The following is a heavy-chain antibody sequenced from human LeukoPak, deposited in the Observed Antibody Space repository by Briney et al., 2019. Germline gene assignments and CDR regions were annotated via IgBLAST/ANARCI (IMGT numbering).Heavy chain of an antibody. CDR1: GFTFSSYG. CDR3: AKDSVTTSLDY. V-gene: IGHV3-30*18. D-gene: IGHD4-11*01. J-gene: IGHJ4*02. CDR2: ISYDGSNK. Sequence: GGSLRLSCAASGFTFSSYGMHWVRQAPGKGLEWVAVISYDGSNKYYADSVKGRFTISRDNSKNTLYLQMNSLRAEDTAVYYCAKDSVTTSLDYWGQGTLVTVSS.